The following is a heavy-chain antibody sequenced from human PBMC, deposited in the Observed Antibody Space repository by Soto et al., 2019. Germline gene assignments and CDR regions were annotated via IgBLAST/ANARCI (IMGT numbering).Heavy chain of an antibody. V-gene: IGHV3-11*06. CDR1: GFTFSDYY. J-gene: IGHJ4*02. D-gene: IGHD2-15*01. Sequence: PGGSLRLSCAASGFTFSDYYMSWIRQAPGKGLEWVSYISSSSSYTNYADSVKGRFTISRDNAKNSLYLQMNSLRAEDTAVYYCAREECSGGSCYYENYFDYWGQGTLVTVSS. CDR2: ISSSSSYT. CDR3: AREECSGGSCYYENYFDY.